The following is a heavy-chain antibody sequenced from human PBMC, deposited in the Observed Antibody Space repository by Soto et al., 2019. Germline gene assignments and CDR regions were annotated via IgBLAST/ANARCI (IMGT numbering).Heavy chain of an antibody. CDR2: INMDGTKT. CDR3: ARDYYYDSRSSSVNWFDP. D-gene: IGHD3-22*01. V-gene: IGHV3-74*01. CDR1: EFTFSKYW. J-gene: IGHJ5*02. Sequence: GGSLRLSCVASEFTFSKYWMHWVRQAPGKWLVWVSRINMDGTKTAYADSVKGRFTVSRDNANNTLYLQMNSLGVEDTAVYYCARDYYYDSRSSSVNWFDPWGQGXLVTVSS.